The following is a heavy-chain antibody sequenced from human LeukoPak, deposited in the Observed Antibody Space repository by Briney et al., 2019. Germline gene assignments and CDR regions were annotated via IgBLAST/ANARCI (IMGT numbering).Heavy chain of an antibody. CDR2: IYPGDSDT. Sequence: PGESLKISCKGSGYSFTSYWIGWVRQMPGKGLEWMGIIYPGDSDTRYSPSFQGQVTISADKSISTAYLQWSSLKASDTAMYYCARQPAILGDAFDIWGQGTMVTVSS. J-gene: IGHJ3*02. V-gene: IGHV5-51*01. CDR3: ARQPAILGDAFDI. CDR1: GYSFTSYW. D-gene: IGHD3-10*01.